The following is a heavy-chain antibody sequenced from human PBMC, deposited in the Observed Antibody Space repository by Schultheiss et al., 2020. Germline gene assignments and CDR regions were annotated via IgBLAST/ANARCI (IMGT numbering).Heavy chain of an antibody. J-gene: IGHJ4*02. D-gene: IGHD4-17*01. CDR3: AKLPWRRGDYDFDY. Sequence: GGSLRLSCAASGFTFSSYGMHWVRQAPGKGLEWVAVISYDGSNKYYADSVKGRFTISRDNSKNTLYLQMNSLRAEDTAVYYCAKLPWRRGDYDFDYWGQGTRV. CDR1: GFTFSSYG. CDR2: ISYDGSNK. V-gene: IGHV3-30*18.